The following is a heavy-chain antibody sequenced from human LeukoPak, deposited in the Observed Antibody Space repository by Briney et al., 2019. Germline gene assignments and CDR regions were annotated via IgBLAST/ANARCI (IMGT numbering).Heavy chain of an antibody. CDR3: ARSRYDILTGYSHYYYRMDV. D-gene: IGHD3-9*01. V-gene: IGHV3-30*03. CDR1: GFTFRSYG. CDR2: ISYDGTNK. Sequence: PGGSLRLSCAASGFTFRSYGMHWVRQAPGKGLEWVAVISYDGTNKYYADSVKGRFTISRDNSKNTLYLQMNSLRAEDTAVYYCARSRYDILTGYSHYYYRMDVWGQGTTVTVSS. J-gene: IGHJ6*02.